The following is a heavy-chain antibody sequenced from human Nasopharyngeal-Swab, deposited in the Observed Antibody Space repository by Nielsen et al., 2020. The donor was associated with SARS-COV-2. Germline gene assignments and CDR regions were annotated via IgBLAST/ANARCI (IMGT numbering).Heavy chain of an antibody. Sequence: GSLRLSCTVSGGSISSSSYYWGWIRQPPGKGLEWIGNIYYSGSTYYNPSLKSRVTISVDTSKNQFSLKLSSVTAADTAVYYCASSWYGFPPAEYFQHWGQGTLVTVSS. J-gene: IGHJ1*01. CDR1: GGSISSSSYY. CDR3: ASSWYGFPPAEYFQH. D-gene: IGHD6-13*01. CDR2: IYYSGST. V-gene: IGHV4-39*01.